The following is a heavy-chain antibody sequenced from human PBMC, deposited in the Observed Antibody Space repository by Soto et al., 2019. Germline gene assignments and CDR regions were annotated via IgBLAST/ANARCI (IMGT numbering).Heavy chain of an antibody. D-gene: IGHD3-9*01. CDR3: AKVNADDFDWSYDAFDI. V-gene: IGHV3-23*01. CDR2: ISGSGGST. Sequence: GGSLRLSCAASGFTFSSYAMSWVRQAPGKGLEWVSAISGSGGSTYYADSVKGRFTISRDNSKNTLYLQMNSLRAEDTAVYYCAKVNADDFDWSYDAFDIWGQGTMVTVSS. J-gene: IGHJ3*02. CDR1: GFTFSSYA.